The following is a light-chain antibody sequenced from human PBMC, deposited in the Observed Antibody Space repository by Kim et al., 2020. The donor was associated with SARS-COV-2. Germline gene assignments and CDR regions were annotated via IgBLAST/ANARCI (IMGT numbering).Light chain of an antibody. CDR3: YSYTVNGTHV. Sequence: GQSHTISCTRTSRDVGAYDHVSWYHQHPGKAPKLILYDVDLRPSGIADHFSGSKSGNTASLTISGLQAEDEALYHCYSYTVNGTHVFGGGTQLTVL. CDR2: DVD. J-gene: IGLJ2*01. V-gene: IGLV2-14*03. CDR1: SRDVGAYDH.